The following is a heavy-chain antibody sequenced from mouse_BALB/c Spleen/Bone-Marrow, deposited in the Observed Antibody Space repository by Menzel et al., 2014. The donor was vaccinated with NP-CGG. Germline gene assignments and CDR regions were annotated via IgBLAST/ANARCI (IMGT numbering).Heavy chain of an antibody. CDR3: ARDRYGNYFYYAMDY. CDR2: IWAGGST. Sequence: VMLVESGPGLVALSQSLSITCTVSGFSLTSYGVHWVRQPPGKGLEWLGVIWAGGSTNYNSALMSRLSISKDNSKSQVFLKMNSLQTDDTAMYYCARDRYGNYFYYAMDYWGQGTSVTVSS. V-gene: IGHV2-9*02. D-gene: IGHD2-10*02. J-gene: IGHJ4*01. CDR1: GFSLTSYG.